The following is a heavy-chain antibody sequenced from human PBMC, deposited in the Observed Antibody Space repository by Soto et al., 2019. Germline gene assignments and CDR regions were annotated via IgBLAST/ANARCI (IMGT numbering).Heavy chain of an antibody. CDR2: IYYSGST. D-gene: IGHD3-10*01. CDR3: ARSDTYYYGSGLGY. CDR1: GGSISSYY. V-gene: IGHV4-59*01. J-gene: IGHJ4*02. Sequence: QVQLQESGPGLVKSSETLSLTCTVSGGSISSYYWSWIRQPPGKGLEWIGYIYYSGSTNYNPSLKSRVTIPVDTSKHQFSLKLSSVTAADTAVYYCARSDTYYYGSGLGYWGQGTLVTVSS.